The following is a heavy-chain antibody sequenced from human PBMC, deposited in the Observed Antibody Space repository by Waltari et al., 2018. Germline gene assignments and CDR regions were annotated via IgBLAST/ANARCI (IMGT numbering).Heavy chain of an antibody. J-gene: IGHJ3*02. Sequence: QVHLVESGGGVVQPGGSLRLSCAASGFTFSDYGMHWVRQAPGKGLGGVAFIRYDASDIYYRDSVKGRFTISRDNSKNTLFLQMSSLRAEDTAVYYCAKVGVGLTTWYAFDIWGQGTMVTVSS. D-gene: IGHD1-1*01. V-gene: IGHV3-30*02. CDR2: IRYDASDI. CDR1: GFTFSDYG. CDR3: AKVGVGLTTWYAFDI.